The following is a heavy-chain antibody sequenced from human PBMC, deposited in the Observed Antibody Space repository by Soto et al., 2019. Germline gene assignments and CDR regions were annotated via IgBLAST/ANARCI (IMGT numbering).Heavy chain of an antibody. V-gene: IGHV1-3*01. CDR3: ARDSQRVQIPSTGWFDP. Sequence: QVQLVQSGAELKKPWASVKISCETSGYRFSTSGIHWLRQAPGQSLEWMGWINAADGDTKYSQKFKGRVTLSRDTSASTAYMELSSLTSEDTSIYYCARDSQRVQIPSTGWFDPWGQGTVVTVSS. CDR2: INAADGDT. D-gene: IGHD2-2*01. J-gene: IGHJ5*02. CDR1: GYRFSTSG.